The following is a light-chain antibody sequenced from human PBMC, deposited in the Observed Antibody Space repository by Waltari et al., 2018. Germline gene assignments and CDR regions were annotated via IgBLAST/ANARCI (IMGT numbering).Light chain of an antibody. V-gene: IGLV2-14*03. CDR2: DVS. Sequence: QSALTQPASVSGSPGQAITISCTGTSIDVGGSGYVSWYQQHPGKAPKLIIYDVSNRPSGVSSRFSGSKFGNTASLTISGLQADDEADYYCNSYTSSSSLFGGGTRLTVL. J-gene: IGLJ2*01. CDR1: SIDVGGSGY. CDR3: NSYTSSSSL.